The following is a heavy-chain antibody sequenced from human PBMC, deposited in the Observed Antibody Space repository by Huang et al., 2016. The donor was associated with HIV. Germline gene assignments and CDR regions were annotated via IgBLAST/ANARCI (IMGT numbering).Heavy chain of an antibody. V-gene: IGHV1-69*01. Sequence: KKPGSSVKVSCRASGGTFSSCGISWVRQAPGQGLEWMGGIIPIFVTPNYAQKFQGRVTITADESTSTAYMELSSLRSEDTAVYYCARWEAAADNNWFDPWGQGTLVTVSS. CDR2: IIPIFVTP. CDR3: ARWEAAADNNWFDP. D-gene: IGHD6-13*01. CDR1: GGTFSSCG. J-gene: IGHJ5*02.